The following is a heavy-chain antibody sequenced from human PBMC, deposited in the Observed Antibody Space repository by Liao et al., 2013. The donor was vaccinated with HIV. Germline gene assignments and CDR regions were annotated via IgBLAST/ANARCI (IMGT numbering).Heavy chain of an antibody. V-gene: IGHV4-39*07. J-gene: IGHJ4*02. CDR3: ARGTGHSNWPLADH. Sequence: QLQLQESGPGLVKPSETLSLTCSVSGDSISTNNYYWGWIRQPPGKGLEWIAIVYYTGSTYDNPSLKGRIRISLDASNNQFSLILTSVTAADTAMYYCARGTGHSNWPLADHWGQGTLVTVSA. CDR2: VYYTGST. D-gene: IGHD1-14*01. CDR1: GDSISTNNYY.